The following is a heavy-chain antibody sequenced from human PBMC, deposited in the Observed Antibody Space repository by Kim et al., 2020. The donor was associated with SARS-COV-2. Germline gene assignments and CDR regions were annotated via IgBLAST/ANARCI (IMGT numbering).Heavy chain of an antibody. J-gene: IGHJ5*02. CDR3: ARDGGNWFDP. CDR2: SNK. V-gene: IGHV3-30*10. D-gene: IGHD3-16*01. Sequence: SNKYYTNTVKGRFTISRDNSKNTLYLKMNSQRAEDTAVYYCARDGGNWFDPWGQGTLVTVSS.